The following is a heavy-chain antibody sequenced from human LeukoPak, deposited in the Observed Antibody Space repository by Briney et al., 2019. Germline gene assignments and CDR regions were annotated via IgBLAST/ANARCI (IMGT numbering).Heavy chain of an antibody. CDR3: ARAPSGWYGYYYYSMDV. D-gene: IGHD6-19*01. CDR1: GFTPSTYD. Sequence: GGSLRLSCAASGFTPSTYDLHWVRQATGKGLEWVSGIGATGDTYYPGSVKGRFTISRENAKNSMHLQMNSLRAGDTAVYYCARAPSGWYGYYYYSMDVWGKGTTVTVSS. J-gene: IGHJ6*03. CDR2: IGATGDT. V-gene: IGHV3-13*01.